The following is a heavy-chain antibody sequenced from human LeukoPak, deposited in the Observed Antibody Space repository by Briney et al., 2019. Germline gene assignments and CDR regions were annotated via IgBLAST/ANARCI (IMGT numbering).Heavy chain of an antibody. CDR3: ARDEYGSSPAGDDY. D-gene: IGHD6-13*01. Sequence: SETLSLTCTVSGGSISSSSYYWGWIRQPPGKGLEWIGSIYYSGSTYYNPSLKSRVTISVDTSKNQFSLKLSSVTAADTAVYYCARDEYGSSPAGDDYWGQGTLVTVSS. CDR1: GGSISSSSYY. V-gene: IGHV4-39*07. J-gene: IGHJ4*02. CDR2: IYYSGST.